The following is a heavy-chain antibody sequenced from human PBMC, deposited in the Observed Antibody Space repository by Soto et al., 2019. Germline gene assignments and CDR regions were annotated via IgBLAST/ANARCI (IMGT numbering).Heavy chain of an antibody. V-gene: IGHV1-18*01. Sequence: QVQLVQSGGEVKTPGASVKVSCEASAYTFASYGISWVRQAPGQGLEWMGWISAYSGTTKYAQKFEGRVIMTTDKSTSTAYMELRSLRSDDTAVYYCARDRECCGNDSPHTFAYWGQGTLVTVSS. CDR1: AYTFASYG. CDR2: ISAYSGTT. CDR3: ARDRECCGNDSPHTFAY. D-gene: IGHD2-21*02. J-gene: IGHJ4*02.